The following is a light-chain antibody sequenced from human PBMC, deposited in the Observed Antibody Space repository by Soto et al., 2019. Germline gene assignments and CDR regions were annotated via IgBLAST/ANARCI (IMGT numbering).Light chain of an antibody. CDR1: SSNIGINY. CDR2: SNN. CDR3: AAWDDTVSGPV. V-gene: IGLV1-47*02. Sequence: QSVLTQPPSASGAPGQRVTIACSGSSSNIGINYVYWYQQLPGTAPKLLIYSNNQRPSGVPDRFSGSKSGTSASLAISGLRSEDEADYYCAAWDDTVSGPVFGGGTKVTVL. J-gene: IGLJ3*02.